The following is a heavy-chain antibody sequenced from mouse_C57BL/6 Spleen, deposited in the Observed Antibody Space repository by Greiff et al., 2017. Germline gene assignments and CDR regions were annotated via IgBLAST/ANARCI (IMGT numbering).Heavy chain of an antibody. V-gene: IGHV1-80*01. D-gene: IGHD2-2*01. CDR2: IYPGDGDT. CDR3: ARAMVTTRDFGY. J-gene: IGHJ2*01. Sequence: QVQLQQSGAELVKPGASVKISCKASGYAFSSYWMNWVKQRPGQGLEWIGQIYPGDGDTNYNGKFKGKATLTADKSSSTAYMQLSSLTSEDSAVYFCARAMVTTRDFGYWAKAPLSQAPQ. CDR1: GYAFSSYW.